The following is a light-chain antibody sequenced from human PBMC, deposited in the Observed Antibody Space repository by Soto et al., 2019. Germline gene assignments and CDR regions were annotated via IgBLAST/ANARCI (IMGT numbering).Light chain of an antibody. CDR2: GAS. CDR1: QSVSSSF. Sequence: EIVLTQSPGTLSVSPGERATLSCWASQSVSSSFVAWYQQKPGQPPRLLIYGASSRAAVIPDRFSGSGSRTDFTLTISRLEAEDFAVYHCQQYGSSPTFGQGTKVDIK. J-gene: IGKJ1*01. V-gene: IGKV3-20*01. CDR3: QQYGSSPT.